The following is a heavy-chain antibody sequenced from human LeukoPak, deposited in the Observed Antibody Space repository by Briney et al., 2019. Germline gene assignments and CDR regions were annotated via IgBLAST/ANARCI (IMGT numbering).Heavy chain of an antibody. D-gene: IGHD3-22*01. CDR2: IYYSGST. V-gene: IGHV4-39*01. Sequence: SETLSLTCTVSGGSISSSSYYWGWIRQPPGKGLEWIGSIYYSGSTYYNPSLKSRATISVDTSKNQFSLKLSSVTAAATAEYYCASGGVVVNPFFFDYWGQGTLVTVSS. CDR1: GGSISSSSYY. CDR3: ASGGVVVNPFFFDY. J-gene: IGHJ4*02.